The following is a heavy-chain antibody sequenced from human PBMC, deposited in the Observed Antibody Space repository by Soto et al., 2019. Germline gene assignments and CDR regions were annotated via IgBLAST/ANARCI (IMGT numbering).Heavy chain of an antibody. D-gene: IGHD2-8*01. CDR1: GFTFGDYA. V-gene: IGHV3-49*03. Sequence: GGSLRLSCTASGFTFGDYAMSWFRQAQGQGLEWVGFIRSKAYGGATEYAASVKGRFTISRDDSKSIAYLQMNSLKTEDTAVYSCPSEGAYYCANGVCYVDYWGQGTLVTVSS. CDR3: PSEGAYYCANGVCYVDY. J-gene: IGHJ4*02. CDR2: IRSKAYGGAT.